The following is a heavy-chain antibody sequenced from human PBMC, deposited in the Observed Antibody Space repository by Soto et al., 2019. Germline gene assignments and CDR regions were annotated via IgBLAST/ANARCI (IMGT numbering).Heavy chain of an antibody. CDR3: ASFFGSGWNLQYYYYGMDV. J-gene: IGHJ6*02. CDR2: ISSSSSYI. V-gene: IGHV3-21*01. Sequence: PGGSLRLSCAASGGHFSSYSMNWVRQAPGKGLEWVSSISSSSSYIYYADSVKGRFTISRDNAKNSLYLQMNSLRAEDTAVYYCASFFGSGWNLQYYYYGMDVWGQGTTVTVSS. CDR1: GGHFSSYS. D-gene: IGHD6-19*01.